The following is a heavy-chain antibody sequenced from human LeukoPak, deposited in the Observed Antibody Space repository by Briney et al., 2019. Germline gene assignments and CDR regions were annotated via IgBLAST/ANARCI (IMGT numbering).Heavy chain of an antibody. D-gene: IGHD2-15*01. Sequence: KPSETLSLTCTVSGGSVSSGSYYWSWIRQPPGKGLEWIGYIYYSGSTNYNPSLKSRVTISVDTSKNQFSLKLSSVTAADTAVYYCAESFSGRYYYYGMDVWGQGTTVTVSS. V-gene: IGHV4-61*01. J-gene: IGHJ6*02. CDR3: AESFSGRYYYYGMDV. CDR2: IYYSGST. CDR1: GGSVSSGSYY.